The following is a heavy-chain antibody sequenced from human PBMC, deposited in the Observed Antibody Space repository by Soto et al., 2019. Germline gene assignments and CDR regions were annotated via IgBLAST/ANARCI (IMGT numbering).Heavy chain of an antibody. J-gene: IGHJ4*02. CDR2: IKQDGSEK. V-gene: IGHV3-7*01. CDR3: ARDTVGATSY. Sequence: PGGSLRLSCAASRFTFSSYWMSWVRQAPGKGLEWVANIKQDGSEKYYVDSVKGRFTISRDNTKNSLYLQMNSLRAEDTAVYYCARDTVGATSYWGQGTLVTVSS. D-gene: IGHD1-26*01. CDR1: RFTFSSYW.